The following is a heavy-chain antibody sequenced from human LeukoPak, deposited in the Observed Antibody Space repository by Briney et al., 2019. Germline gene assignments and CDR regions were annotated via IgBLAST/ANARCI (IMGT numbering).Heavy chain of an antibody. D-gene: IGHD6-19*01. V-gene: IGHV1-2*02. CDR2: INPNSGGT. J-gene: IGHJ4*02. Sequence: GASVKVSCKASGYTFTGYYMHWVRQAPGQGLEWMGWINPNSGGTNYAQKFQGRVTMTRDTSISTAYMELSRLRSDDTAVYYCARVRIAVAGPLPALGYWGQGTLVTVSS. CDR3: ARVRIAVAGPLPALGY. CDR1: GYTFTGYY.